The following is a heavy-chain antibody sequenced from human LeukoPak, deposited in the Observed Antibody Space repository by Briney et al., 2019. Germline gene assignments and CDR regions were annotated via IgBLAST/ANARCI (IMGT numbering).Heavy chain of an antibody. D-gene: IGHD6-13*01. CDR1: GFAFSGYG. Sequence: PGGSLRLSCAVSGFAFSGYGMSWVRQAPGKGLEWVSSISYTGTYIYYADSVKGRFTISRDNAKNSLYLQMNSLRAEDTAVYYCAREGIAADFGFWGQGTLVTVSS. J-gene: IGHJ4*02. CDR2: ISYTGTYI. CDR3: AREGIAADFGF. V-gene: IGHV3-21*01.